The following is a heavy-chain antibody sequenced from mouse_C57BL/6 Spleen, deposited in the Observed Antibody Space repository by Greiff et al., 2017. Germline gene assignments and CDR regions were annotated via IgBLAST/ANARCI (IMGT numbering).Heavy chain of an antibody. CDR3: STCGLAWFSY. CDR2: IDPEDGDT. D-gene: IGHD6-1*01. V-gene: IGHV14-1*01. J-gene: IGHJ3*01. Sequence: VQLQQSGAELVRPGASVKLSCTASGFNIKDYYMHWVKQRPEQGLEWIGRIDPEDGDTEYDPKFKGKATMPADTSSNTAYMQLTSLTSADTAVYYCSTCGLAWFSYWGQGTLVIVSA. CDR1: GFNIKDYY.